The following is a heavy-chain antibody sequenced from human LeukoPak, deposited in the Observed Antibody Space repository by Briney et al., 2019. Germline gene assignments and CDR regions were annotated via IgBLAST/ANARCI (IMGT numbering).Heavy chain of an antibody. CDR1: GFTFSSYW. CDR3: ARVRATFSPHFDN. D-gene: IGHD5-12*01. CDR2: INSDGSIT. V-gene: IGHV3-74*01. J-gene: IGHJ4*02. Sequence: GGPLRLSCAASGFTFSSYWMHWVRQAPGKGLMWVSRINSDGSITNYADSVKGRFTISRDNAKNTLYLQMNSLRAEDTAVYYCARVRATFSPHFDNWGQGTLVTVSS.